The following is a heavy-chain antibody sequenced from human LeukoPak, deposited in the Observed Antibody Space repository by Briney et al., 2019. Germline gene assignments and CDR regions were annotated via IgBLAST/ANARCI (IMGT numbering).Heavy chain of an antibody. CDR3: AKSKGGATNDQFDY. J-gene: IGHJ4*02. CDR1: GFTLSNCA. CDR2: IARSGDST. Sequence: GGSPRLSCAASGFTLSNCAMSWVRQAPGKGLEWVSTIARSGDSTYYAASVQGRFTISRDSSKSTLFLQMNSLRAEDTAAYYCAKSKGGATNDQFDYWGQGTLVTVSS. D-gene: IGHD1-26*01. V-gene: IGHV3-23*01.